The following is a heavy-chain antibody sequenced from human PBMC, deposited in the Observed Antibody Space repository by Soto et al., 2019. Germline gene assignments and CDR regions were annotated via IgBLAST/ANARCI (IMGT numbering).Heavy chain of an antibody. J-gene: IGHJ6*02. CDR2: FYYSGDT. CDR3: ARMYNSGFYRPEGDYFFYGMDV. V-gene: IGHV4-4*07. Sequence: SETMSLTCTVSGDSISDYYWSWIRQPAGKGLEWIGRFYYSGDTKSNPSLKSRVTMSADTSKNQFSLSLRSVTAADSAIYYCARMYNSGFYRPEGDYFFYGMDVWGQGTTVTVSS. CDR1: GDSISDYY. D-gene: IGHD6-19*01.